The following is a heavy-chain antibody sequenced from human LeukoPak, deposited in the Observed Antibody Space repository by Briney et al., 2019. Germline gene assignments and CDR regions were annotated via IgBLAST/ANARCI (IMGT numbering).Heavy chain of an antibody. CDR3: ASIPTMGDYDSSGYYYGPSSDY. CDR2: IYSGGST. D-gene: IGHD3-22*01. J-gene: IGHJ4*02. CDR1: GFTVSSNY. V-gene: IGHV3-53*01. Sequence: GGSLRLSCAASGFTVSSNYMSWVRQASGKGLEWVSVIYSGGSTYYADSVKGRFTISRDNSKNTLYLQMNSLRAEDTAVYYCASIPTMGDYDSSGYYYGPSSDYWGEGTLVTVSS.